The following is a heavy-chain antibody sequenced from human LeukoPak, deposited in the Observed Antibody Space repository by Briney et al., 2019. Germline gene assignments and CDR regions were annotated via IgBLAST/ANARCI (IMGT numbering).Heavy chain of an antibody. CDR1: GFSFTNYW. CDR2: IKEDESEK. D-gene: IGHD3-22*01. Sequence: GGSLRLSCAASGFSFTNYWMSWVRQAPGKGLEWVANIKEDESEKYYVDSVKGRLTISRDNAENSLYLQMNSLRAEDTAVYYCARAQGRLYYYYYMDVWGKGTTVTVSS. J-gene: IGHJ6*03. V-gene: IGHV3-7*01. CDR3: ARAQGRLYYYYYMDV.